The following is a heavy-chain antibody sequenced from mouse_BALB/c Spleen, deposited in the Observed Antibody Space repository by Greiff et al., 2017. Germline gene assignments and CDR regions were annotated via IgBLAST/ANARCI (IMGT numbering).Heavy chain of an antibody. CDR3: TRSNYRYDGYYAMDY. Sequence: LQQPGSELVRPGASVKLSCKASGYTFTSYWMHWVKQRHGQGLEWIGNIYPGSGSTNYDEKFKSKGTLTVDTSSSTAYMHLSSLTSEDSAVYYGTRSNYRYDGYYAMDYWGQGTSVTVSA. V-gene: IGHV1S22*01. D-gene: IGHD2-14*01. J-gene: IGHJ4*01. CDR1: GYTFTSYW. CDR2: IYPGSGST.